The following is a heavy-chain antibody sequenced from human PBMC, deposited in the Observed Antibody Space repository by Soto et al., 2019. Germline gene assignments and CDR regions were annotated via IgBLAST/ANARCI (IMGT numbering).Heavy chain of an antibody. V-gene: IGHV3-74*01. J-gene: IGHJ4*02. CDR2: ISSDGSSI. CDR1: GFTFSSYW. Sequence: EVQLVESGGGFVQPGGSLRLSCAASGFTFSSYWMHWVRQAPGAGPVWVSRISSDGSSIYYADSVKGRFTVSRDNAKNTLYLQMSRLRADDPAVYYCGRSREGYSYFEHWGQGILVTVSS. CDR3: GRSREGYSYFEH. D-gene: IGHD4-4*01.